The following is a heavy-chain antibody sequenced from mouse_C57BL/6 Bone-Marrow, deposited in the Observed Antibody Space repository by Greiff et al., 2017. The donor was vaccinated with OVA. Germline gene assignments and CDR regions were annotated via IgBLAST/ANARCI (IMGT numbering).Heavy chain of an antibody. Sequence: VQLQQSGPELVKPGASVKIPCKASGYTFTDYNMDWVKQSHGKSLEWIGDINPTNGGTNYNQKFKGKATLTADKSSSTAYMELRSLTSEDTAVYYCARPYYDYGFAYWGQGTLVTVSA. CDR2: INPTNGGT. V-gene: IGHV1-18*01. J-gene: IGHJ3*01. CDR1: GYTFTDYN. D-gene: IGHD2-4*01. CDR3: ARPYYDYGFAY.